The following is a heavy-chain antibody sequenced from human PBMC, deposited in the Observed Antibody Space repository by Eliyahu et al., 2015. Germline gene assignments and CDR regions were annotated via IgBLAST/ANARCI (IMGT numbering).Heavy chain of an antibody. CDR2: ISWNSDIT. Sequence: EEQLVESGGGLALPDRSLRLSCAASGFTFDXYAMHWVRQGPGKGLEWXSGISWNSDITGYADSVKGRFTISRDNAKNSLYLQMDSLRAEDTALYFCAKAPGYCSGGSCSDRAYFQRWGQGTLVTVSS. J-gene: IGHJ1*01. CDR1: GFTFDXYA. D-gene: IGHD2-15*01. CDR3: AKAPGYCSGGSCSDRAYFQR. V-gene: IGHV3-9*01.